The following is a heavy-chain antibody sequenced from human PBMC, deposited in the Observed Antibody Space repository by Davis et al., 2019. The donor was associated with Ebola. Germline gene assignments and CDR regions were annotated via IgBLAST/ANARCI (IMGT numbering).Heavy chain of an antibody. CDR2: IYPEDSDT. J-gene: IGHJ4*02. D-gene: IGHD3-16*01. Sequence: PGGSLRLSCQASGYTFISYWIGWVRQMPGKGLEWMGVIYPEDSDTRYSPSFQGQVTISADKSTSTAYLQWSSLKASDTAMYYCAMSPLGYWGQGTFVTVSS. V-gene: IGHV5-51*01. CDR1: GYTFISYW. CDR3: AMSPLGY.